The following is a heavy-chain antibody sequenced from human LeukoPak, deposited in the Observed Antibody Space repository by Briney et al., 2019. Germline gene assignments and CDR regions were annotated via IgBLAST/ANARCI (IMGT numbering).Heavy chain of an antibody. CDR1: GYTLTGYY. Sequence: GASVKVSCKASGYTLTGYYMHWVRQAPGQGLEWMGWINPNSGGTNYAQKFQGRVTMTRDTSISTAYMELSRLRSDDTAVYYCARSWQLVLGYFDYWGQGTLVTVSS. J-gene: IGHJ4*02. CDR3: ARSWQLVLGYFDY. V-gene: IGHV1-2*02. D-gene: IGHD6-13*01. CDR2: INPNSGGT.